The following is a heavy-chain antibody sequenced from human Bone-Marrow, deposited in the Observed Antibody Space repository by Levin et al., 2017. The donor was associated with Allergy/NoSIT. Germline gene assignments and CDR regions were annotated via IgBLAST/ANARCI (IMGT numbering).Heavy chain of an antibody. J-gene: IGHJ4*02. V-gene: IGHV2-5*02. CDR3: AHRHSSGWYNYYFDY. CDR1: GFSLSTSGVG. D-gene: IGHD6-19*01. CDR2: IYWDDDK. Sequence: SGPTLVKPTQTLTLTCTFSGFSLSTSGVGVGWIRQPPGKALEWLALIYWDDDKRYSPSLKSRLTITKDTSKNQVVLTMTNMDPVDTATYYCAHRHSSGWYNYYFDYWGQGTLVTVSS.